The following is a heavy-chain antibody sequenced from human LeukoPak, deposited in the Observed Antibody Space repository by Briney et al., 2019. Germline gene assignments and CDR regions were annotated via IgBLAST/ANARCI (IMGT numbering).Heavy chain of an antibody. J-gene: IGHJ4*02. V-gene: IGHV3-7*01. D-gene: IGHD2-2*01. Sequence: GGSLRLSCAASGFTFSNDWMCWVRQAPGKGLEWVANINQDESKKYYADSVKGRFTISRDNAKNSLYLQMSSLPAEDTAIYYCARDHAYRADYWGQGTLVTVSS. CDR3: ARDHAYRADY. CDR2: INQDESKK. CDR1: GFTFSNDW.